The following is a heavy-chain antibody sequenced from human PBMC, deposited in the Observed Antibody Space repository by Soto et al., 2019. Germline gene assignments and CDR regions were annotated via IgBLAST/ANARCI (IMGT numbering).Heavy chain of an antibody. V-gene: IGHV4-39*01. CDR1: GGSISSSSYY. CDR3: AESTSLLSYYYYYMDV. CDR2: IYYSGST. J-gene: IGHJ6*03. Sequence: LRETLSLTCTVSGGSISSSSYYWGWIRQPPGKGLEWIGSIYYSGSTYYNPSLKSRVTISVDTSKNQFSLKLSSVTAADTAVYYCAESTSLLSYYYYYMDVWGKGTTVTVSS. D-gene: IGHD2-2*01.